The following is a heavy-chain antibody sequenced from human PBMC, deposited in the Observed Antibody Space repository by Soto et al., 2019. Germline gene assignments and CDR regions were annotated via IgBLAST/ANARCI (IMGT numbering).Heavy chain of an antibody. J-gene: IGHJ4*02. V-gene: IGHV3-74*01. Sequence: EVQLEESGGGLVQPGESLRLSCAASGLALSRSWVHWVRQAPGKGLVWISRINADGSRSSTADSVSGRFSISRDNAKNVVYLQMNSLRAEDTALYYCARGYIGNGNFDYCGQGTLVTVSS. D-gene: IGHD5-12*01. CDR3: ARGYIGNGNFDY. CDR2: INADGSRS. CDR1: GLALSRSW.